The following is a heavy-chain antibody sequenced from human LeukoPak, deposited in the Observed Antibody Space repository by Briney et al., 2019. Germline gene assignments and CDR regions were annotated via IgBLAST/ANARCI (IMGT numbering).Heavy chain of an antibody. J-gene: IGHJ1*01. CDR3: ARGPPHIVVVPAAQGYFQH. Sequence: PSETLSLTCAVYGGSFSGYYWSWIRKPPGKGLEWIGEINHSGSTNYNPSLKSRVTISVDTSKNQFSLKLSSVTAADTAVYYCARGPPHIVVVPAAQGYFQHWGQGTLVTVSS. V-gene: IGHV4-34*01. D-gene: IGHD2-2*01. CDR1: GGSFSGYY. CDR2: INHSGST.